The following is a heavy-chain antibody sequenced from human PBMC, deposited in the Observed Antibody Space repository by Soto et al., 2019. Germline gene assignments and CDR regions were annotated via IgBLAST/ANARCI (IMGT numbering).Heavy chain of an antibody. Sequence: GASVKVSCKASGYTFTNYATHWVRQAPGQRLEWMGWINAGNGNTKYSQKFQGRVTITRDTSASTGYMQLSSLRSEDTAVYYCARERVLGGADFDYWGQGTLVTVSS. CDR3: ARERVLGGADFDY. CDR2: INAGNGNT. J-gene: IGHJ4*02. CDR1: GYTFTNYA. V-gene: IGHV1-3*01. D-gene: IGHD3-16*01.